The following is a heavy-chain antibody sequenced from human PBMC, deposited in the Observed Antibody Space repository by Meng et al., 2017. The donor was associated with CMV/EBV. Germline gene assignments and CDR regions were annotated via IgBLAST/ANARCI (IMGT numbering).Heavy chain of an antibody. CDR1: GFTFSSYE. CDR2: ISSSGSTI. V-gene: IGHV3-48*03. J-gene: IGHJ5*02. Sequence: SCAASGFTFSSYEMNWVRQAPGKGLEWVSYISSSGSTIYYADSVKGRFTISRDNAKNSVYLQMNSLRAEDTAVYYCARDRSGHSNYGFDPWGQGTLVTVSS. D-gene: IGHD4-11*01. CDR3: ARDRSGHSNYGFDP.